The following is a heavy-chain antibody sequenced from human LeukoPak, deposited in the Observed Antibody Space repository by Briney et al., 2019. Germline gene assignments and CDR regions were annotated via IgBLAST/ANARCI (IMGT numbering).Heavy chain of an antibody. CDR2: ISSNSIYV. J-gene: IGHJ4*02. D-gene: IGHD1-14*01. Sequence: GGYLRLSCAASGFTFSSYSMNWVRQAPGKGLEWVSSISSNSIYVFYADSMKGRFTISRDNAKNSLSLQMNSLRAEDTAVYYCARDQVDRIWYFDYWGQGTLVTVSS. V-gene: IGHV3-21*01. CDR1: GFTFSSYS. CDR3: ARDQVDRIWYFDY.